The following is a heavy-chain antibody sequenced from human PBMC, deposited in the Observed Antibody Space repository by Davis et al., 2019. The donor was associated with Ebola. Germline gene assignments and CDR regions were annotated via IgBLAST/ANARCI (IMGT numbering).Heavy chain of an antibody. CDR2: ISSSSYTI. Sequence: PGGSLRLSCVASGFTFSSYEMNWVRQAPGKGLERISYISSSSYTINYADSVKGRFTISRDNAKNSLYLQMNNLRDEDTAVYYCAPNYGYYFLDYWGQGTLVTVSS. V-gene: IGHV3-48*03. J-gene: IGHJ4*02. D-gene: IGHD4-17*01. CDR3: APNYGYYFLDY. CDR1: GFTFSSYE.